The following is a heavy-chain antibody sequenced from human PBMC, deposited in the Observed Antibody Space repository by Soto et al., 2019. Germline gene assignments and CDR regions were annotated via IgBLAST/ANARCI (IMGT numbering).Heavy chain of an antibody. D-gene: IGHD1-26*01. CDR2: TYYRSKWYN. V-gene: IGHV6-1*01. CDR3: TSALVGATWPTYYYYGMDV. Sequence: SQTLSLTCAISGDSVSSNSAAWNWIRQSPSRGLEWLGKTYYRSKWYNEYTESVKSRITINPDTSKNHFSLQLNSVTPEDTAVYYCTSALVGATWPTYYYYGMDVWGQGTTVTVSS. CDR1: GDSVSSNSAA. J-gene: IGHJ6*01.